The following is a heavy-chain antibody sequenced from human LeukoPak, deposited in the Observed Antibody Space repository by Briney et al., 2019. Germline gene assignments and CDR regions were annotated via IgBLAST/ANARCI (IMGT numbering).Heavy chain of an antibody. D-gene: IGHD5-18*01. J-gene: IGHJ3*02. CDR3: ASIETAMVKNAFDI. CDR2: ISAYDGKT. Sequence: GASVKASCKASGYTFTSYGISWVRQAPGQGLEWMGWISAYDGKTNYAQKHQGRVTMTTDTSTSTAYMEQRSLRSDDTAVYYCASIETAMVKNAFDIWGQGTMVTVSS. CDR1: GYTFTSYG. V-gene: IGHV1-18*01.